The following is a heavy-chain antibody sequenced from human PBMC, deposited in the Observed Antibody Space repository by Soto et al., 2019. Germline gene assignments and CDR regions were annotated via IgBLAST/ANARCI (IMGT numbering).Heavy chain of an antibody. V-gene: IGHV4-39*01. CDR1: GVSITNTSYY. J-gene: IGHJ4*02. CDR2: IYFSGST. Sequence: QLQLQESGPGLVKPSETLSLTCTVSGVSITNTSYYWGWIRQPPGKGLEWIGTIYFSGSTFCNPSLKSRLTISVDTSKNQFSLRLSSVTAADTAVYYCARHGSYWGQGTLVAVSS. CDR3: ARHGSY.